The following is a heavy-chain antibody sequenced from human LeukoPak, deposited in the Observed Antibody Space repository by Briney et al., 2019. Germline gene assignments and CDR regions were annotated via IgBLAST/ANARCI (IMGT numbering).Heavy chain of an antibody. CDR3: ARGRGTYCSSTSCYYYYYGMDV. CDR1: GGSISSGGYS. J-gene: IGHJ6*02. Sequence: SETLSLTCAVSGGSISSGGYSWSWIRQPPGKGLEWIGYIYHSGSTYYNPSLKSRVTISVDTSKNQFSLKLSSVTAADTAVYYCARGRGTYCSSTSCYYYYYGMDVWGQGTTVTVSS. CDR2: IYHSGST. D-gene: IGHD2-2*01. V-gene: IGHV4-30-2*01.